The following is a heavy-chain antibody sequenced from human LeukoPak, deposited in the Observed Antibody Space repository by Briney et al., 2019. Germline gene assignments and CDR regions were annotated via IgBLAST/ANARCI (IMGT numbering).Heavy chain of an antibody. J-gene: IGHJ4*02. CDR1: GFTFSSYE. Sequence: PGGSLRLSCAAPGFTFSSYEMNWVRQAPGKGLEWVSYISSSGSTIYYADSVKGRFTISRDNAKNSLYLQMNSLRAEDTAVYYCATNPNSYYYGSGSYYLNDYWGQGTLVTVSS. D-gene: IGHD3-10*01. V-gene: IGHV3-48*03. CDR2: ISSSGSTI. CDR3: ATNPNSYYYGSGSYYLNDY.